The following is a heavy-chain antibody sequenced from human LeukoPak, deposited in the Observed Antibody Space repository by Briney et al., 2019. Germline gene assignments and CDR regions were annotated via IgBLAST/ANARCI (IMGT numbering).Heavy chain of an antibody. V-gene: IGHV4-4*07. CDR3: ARDGRHCSSTSCSEGYYYVMDV. CDR1: GGSFSSYY. Sequence: SETLSLTCTVSGGSFSSYYWSWIRQPAGKGLEWIGRIYSSGSTNYSPSLKSRVTMSVDTSRNQFSLKLTSVTAADTAVYYCARDGRHCSSTSCSEGYYYVMDVWGKGTTVTVSS. D-gene: IGHD2-2*01. CDR2: IYSSGST. J-gene: IGHJ6*04.